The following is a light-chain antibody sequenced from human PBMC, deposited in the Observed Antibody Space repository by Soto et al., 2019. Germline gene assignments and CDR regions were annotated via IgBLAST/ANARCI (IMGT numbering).Light chain of an antibody. V-gene: IGLV2-11*01. CDR3: CSYACSSSYV. CDR2: TVT. CDR1: SSDIGGYNY. Sequence: QSVLTQPRSVSGSPGQSVTISSTGTSSDIGGYNYVSWYQQHPGKAPKLMIYTVTKRPSGVPDRFSGSKSDNTASLTISGLKHDDEADYYCCSYACSSSYVFGTGTKVXVL. J-gene: IGLJ1*01.